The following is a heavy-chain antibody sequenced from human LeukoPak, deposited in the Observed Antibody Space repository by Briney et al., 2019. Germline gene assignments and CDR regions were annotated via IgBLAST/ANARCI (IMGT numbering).Heavy chain of an antibody. V-gene: IGHV1-18*01. CDR3: ARGGWYEGRAFDI. J-gene: IGHJ3*02. CDR1: GYTFTSYG. CDR2: ISAYNGNT. D-gene: IGHD6-19*01. Sequence: ASVKVSCKASGYTFTSYGIGWARQAPGQGLEWMGWISAYNGNTNYAQKLQGRVTMTTDTFTSTAYMELRSLRSGDAAVYYCARGGWYEGRAFDIWGQGTMVTVSS.